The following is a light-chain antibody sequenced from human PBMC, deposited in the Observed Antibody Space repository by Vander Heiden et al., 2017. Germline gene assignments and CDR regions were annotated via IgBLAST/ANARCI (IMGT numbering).Light chain of an antibody. CDR2: QDS. J-gene: IGLJ2*01. CDR3: QAWDSSTVV. V-gene: IGLV3-1*01. Sequence: SYELTQPPSASVSPGQTASITCSGDKLGDKYACWYQQKPGQSPVLVIYQDSKRPSGIPERFSGSNSGNTATLTISGTQAMDEADYYCQAWDSSTVVFGGGTKLTGL. CDR1: KLGDKY.